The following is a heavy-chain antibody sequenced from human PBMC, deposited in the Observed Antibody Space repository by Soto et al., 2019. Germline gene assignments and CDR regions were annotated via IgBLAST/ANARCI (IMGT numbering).Heavy chain of an antibody. Sequence: QVQLVESGGGVVQPGRSLRLSCAASGFTFNNYGMHWVRQAPGKGLECVATISNDGSDKYYADSVKGRLTISRDNSKNTVYLQMNSLRAEDTAVYYCAKDQGIAASHGIDWGQGTMVTVSS. CDR3: AKDQGIAASHGID. D-gene: IGHD6-13*01. J-gene: IGHJ3*01. V-gene: IGHV3-30*18. CDR1: GFTFNNYG. CDR2: ISNDGSDK.